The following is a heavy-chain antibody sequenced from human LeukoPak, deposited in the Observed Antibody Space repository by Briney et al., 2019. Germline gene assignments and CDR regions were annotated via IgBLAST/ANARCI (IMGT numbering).Heavy chain of an antibody. J-gene: IGHJ6*03. CDR1: GYSFTSYW. CDR2: IYPGDSGT. D-gene: IGHD3-3*01. Sequence: GESLKISCKGSGYSFTSYWICWVRQMPGKGLEWMGIIYPGDSGTRSSPSFQGQVTISADKSISTAYLQWSSLKASDTAMYYCARHVTIFGVVTYYMDVWGKGTTVTVSS. CDR3: ARHVTIFGVVTYYMDV. V-gene: IGHV5-51*01.